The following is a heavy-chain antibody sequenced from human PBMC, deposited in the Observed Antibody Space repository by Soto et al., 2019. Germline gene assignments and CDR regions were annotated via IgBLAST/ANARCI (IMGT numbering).Heavy chain of an antibody. CDR1: GFTFSSYG. CDR2: ISYDGSNK. Sequence: GGSLRLSCAASGFTFSSYGMHWVRQAPGKGLEWVAVISYDGSNKYYADSVKGRFTISRDNSKNTLYLQMNSLRAEDTAVYYCAKDSGRYIVVVTAIPGGVDYWGQGTLVTVSS. V-gene: IGHV3-30*18. CDR3: AKDSGRYIVVVTAIPGGVDY. D-gene: IGHD2-21*02. J-gene: IGHJ4*02.